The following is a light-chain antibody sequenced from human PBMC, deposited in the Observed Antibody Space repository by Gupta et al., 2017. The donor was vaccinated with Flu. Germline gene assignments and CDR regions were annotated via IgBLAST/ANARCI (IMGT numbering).Light chain of an antibody. Sequence: EIVLTQSPAPLSAYPGERVTLSCSASETVRTFFSWYQQKSGQAPMLLIHYASNSAAGIPGRFSGSGSGTDFTLTISSLEPVDVGVYYCQERSMWVTFGGGTKVDI. CDR2: YAS. V-gene: IGKV3-11*01. J-gene: IGKJ4*01. CDR3: QERSMWVT. CDR1: ETVRTF.